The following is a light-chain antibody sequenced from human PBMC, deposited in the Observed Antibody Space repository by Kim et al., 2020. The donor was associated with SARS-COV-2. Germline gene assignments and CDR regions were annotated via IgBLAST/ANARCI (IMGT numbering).Light chain of an antibody. CDR2: LNSDGSH. CDR3: QTWGTGIHWV. J-gene: IGLJ3*02. Sequence: QPVLTQSPSASASLGASVKLTCTLCSGHSSYAIAWHQQQPEKGPRYLMKLNSDGSHSKGDGIPDRFSGSSSGAERYLTISSLQSEDEADYYCQTWGTGIHWVFGGGTQLTVL. V-gene: IGLV4-69*01. CDR1: SGHSSYA.